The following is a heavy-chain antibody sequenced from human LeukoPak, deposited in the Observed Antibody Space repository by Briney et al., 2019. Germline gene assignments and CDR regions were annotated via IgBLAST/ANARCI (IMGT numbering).Heavy chain of an antibody. CDR2: INPNSGGT. D-gene: IGHD3-10*01. CDR1: GYTFTGYY. J-gene: IGHJ4*02. CDR3: ARGDYGSGSYRYFDY. Sequence: GASVKVSCKASGYTFTGYYMHWVRQAPGQGLEWMGRINPNSGGTNYAQNFQGRVTMTRDTSISTAYMDLSRLTSDDTAVYYCARGDYGSGSYRYFDYWGQGTLVTVSS. V-gene: IGHV1-2*06.